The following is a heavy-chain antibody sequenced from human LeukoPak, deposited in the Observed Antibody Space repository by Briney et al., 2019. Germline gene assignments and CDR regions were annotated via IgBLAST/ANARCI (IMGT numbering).Heavy chain of an antibody. CDR1: GYTFTDYY. V-gene: IGHV1-2*02. CDR2: INPNGGGT. CDR3: AREGPIVGATHLVDY. Sequence: ASVKVSCKASGYTFTDYYMHWVRQAPGQGLEWMGWINPNGGGTNYAQKFQGRVTMTRGTSISTAYMELSRLRSDDTAVYYCAREGPIVGATHLVDYWGQGTLVTVSS. D-gene: IGHD1-26*01. J-gene: IGHJ4*02.